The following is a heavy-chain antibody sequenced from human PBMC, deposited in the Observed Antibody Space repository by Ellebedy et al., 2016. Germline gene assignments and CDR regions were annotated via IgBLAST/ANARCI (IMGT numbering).Heavy chain of an antibody. CDR3: ARYTAGRGTFDY. Sequence: SETLSLTXTVSGGSISSGGYYWSWIRQPPGKGLEWIGYIYYSGSTNYKSSLKSRVTISVDTSKNQFSLKLRSVSAADTAVYYCARYTAGRGTFDYWGQGTLVTVSS. D-gene: IGHD6-13*01. J-gene: IGHJ4*02. CDR1: GGSISSGGYY. CDR2: IYYSGST. V-gene: IGHV4-61*08.